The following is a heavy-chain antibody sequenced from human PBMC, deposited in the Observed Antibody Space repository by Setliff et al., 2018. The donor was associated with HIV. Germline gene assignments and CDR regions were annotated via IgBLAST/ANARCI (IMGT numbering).Heavy chain of an antibody. V-gene: IGHV4-39*07. CDR1: GGSISSSHDF. D-gene: IGHD3-22*01. Sequence: LSLTCTVSGGSISSSHDFWNWIRLPPGKGLEWIGAISYGGITYYNPSLTSRVTISVDTSKNQFSLKVTSVTAADTAVYYCARVPGRDYYDTSGDFDYWGLGTLVTVSS. CDR3: ARVPGRDYYDTSGDFDY. CDR2: ISYGGIT. J-gene: IGHJ4*02.